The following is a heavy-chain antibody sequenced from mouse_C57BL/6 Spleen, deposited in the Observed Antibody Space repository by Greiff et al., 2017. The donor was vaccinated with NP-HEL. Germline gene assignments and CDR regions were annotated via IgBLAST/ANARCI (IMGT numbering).Heavy chain of an antibody. D-gene: IGHD2-4*01. V-gene: IGHV1-64*01. CDR2: IHPNSGST. J-gene: IGHJ2*01. CDR3: ARLGDYGFDY. CDR1: GYTFTSYW. Sequence: QVQLQQPGAELVKPGASVKLSCKASGYTFTSYWMHWVKQRPGQGLEWIGMIHPNSGSTNYNEKFKSKPTLTVDKSSSTAYMQLSSLTSEDSAVYYCARLGDYGFDYWGQGTTLTVSS.